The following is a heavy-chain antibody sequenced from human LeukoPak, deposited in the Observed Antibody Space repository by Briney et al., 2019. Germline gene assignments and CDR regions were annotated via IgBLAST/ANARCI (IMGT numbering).Heavy chain of an antibody. V-gene: IGHV3-21*01. CDR3: ARGSASNWYALTGPFDP. D-gene: IGHD6-13*01. CDR2: ISSSISCI. J-gene: IGHJ5*02. Sequence: AGALRLSCADSGFTFSSYSMNWVRQAPGKGLEWVSSISSSISCIYYADSVTDRFTISRNNAKNSLYLQMNRLRAEDTAVYYCARGSASNWYALTGPFDPWGQGTLVTVSS. CDR1: GFTFSSYS.